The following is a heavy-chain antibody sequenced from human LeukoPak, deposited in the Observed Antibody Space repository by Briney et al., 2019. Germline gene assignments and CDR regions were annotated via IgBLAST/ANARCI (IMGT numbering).Heavy chain of an antibody. CDR1: GFTFSTYD. J-gene: IGHJ4*02. V-gene: IGHV3-23*01. CDR3: AKPGEASNYYFDY. Sequence: GGSLRLSCTASGFTFSTYDMSWVRQAPGKGLEWVSTVRVNGRSTYYADSVKGRFTISRDNSKNTLYLQMNSLRAEDTALYYCAKPGEASNYYFDYWGQGALVTVSS. CDR2: VRVNGRST.